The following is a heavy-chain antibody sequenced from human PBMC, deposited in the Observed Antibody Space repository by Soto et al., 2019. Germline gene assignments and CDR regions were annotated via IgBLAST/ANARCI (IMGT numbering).Heavy chain of an antibody. CDR1: GGTFSSYA. D-gene: IGHD6-13*01. CDR2: IIPIFGTA. J-gene: IGHJ6*02. V-gene: IGHV1-69*13. Sequence: RASVKVSCKASGGTFSSYAISWVRQAPGQGLEWMGGIIPIFGTANYAQKFQGRVTITADESTSTAYMELSSLRSEDTAVYYCARPHRYSRYYYYGMDVWGQGTTVTVSS. CDR3: ARPHRYSRYYYYGMDV.